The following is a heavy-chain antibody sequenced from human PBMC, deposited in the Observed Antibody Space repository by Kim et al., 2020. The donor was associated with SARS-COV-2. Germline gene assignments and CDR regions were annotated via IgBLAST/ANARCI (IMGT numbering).Heavy chain of an antibody. Sequence: ASVKVSCKASGYTFTGYYMHWVRQAPGQGLEWMGRINPNSGGTNYAQKFQGRVTMTRDTSISTAYMELSRLRSDDTAVYYCARALPEYSYGYGWFDPWDQGTLVTVSS. J-gene: IGHJ5*02. D-gene: IGHD5-18*01. CDR2: INPNSGGT. CDR3: ARALPEYSYGYGWFDP. V-gene: IGHV1-2*06. CDR1: GYTFTGYY.